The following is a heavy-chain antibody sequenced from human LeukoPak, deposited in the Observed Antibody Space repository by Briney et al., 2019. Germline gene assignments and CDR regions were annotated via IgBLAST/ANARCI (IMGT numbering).Heavy chain of an antibody. Sequence: SETLSLTCAVCGGSFSGYYWSWIRQPPGKGLEWIGEINHSGSTNYNPSLKSRVTISVDTSKNQFSLKLSSVTAADTAVYYCARGWSVGAELDNWFDPWGQGTLVTVSS. CDR1: GGSFSGYY. J-gene: IGHJ5*02. CDR2: INHSGST. V-gene: IGHV4-34*01. CDR3: ARGWSVGAELDNWFDP. D-gene: IGHD1-26*01.